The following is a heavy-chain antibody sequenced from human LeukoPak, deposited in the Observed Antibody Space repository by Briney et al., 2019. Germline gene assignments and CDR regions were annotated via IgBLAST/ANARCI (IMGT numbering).Heavy chain of an antibody. J-gene: IGHJ4*02. V-gene: IGHV3-7*01. D-gene: IGHD3-3*01. CDR1: GFTFSNYW. Sequence: GGSLTRTCAASGFTFSNYWMSWVRRAPGKGLEWVANIKQDGSETYYVDSVRGPLTISRDNAQNSLYLQMNSLRAEDTAVYYCARDFWGAYRIDFFDFWGQGILVTVSS. CDR3: ARDFWGAYRIDFFDF. CDR2: IKQDGSET.